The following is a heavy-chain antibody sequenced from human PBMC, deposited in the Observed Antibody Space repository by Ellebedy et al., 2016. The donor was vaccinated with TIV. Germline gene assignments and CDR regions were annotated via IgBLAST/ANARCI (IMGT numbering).Heavy chain of an antibody. J-gene: IGHJ2*01. CDR3: AREVVPWGRGGDPNDWYFDL. Sequence: GESLKISXAASGFTFSAYPVHWVRQAPGKGLEWVAVIGYDGRDTYYADSVKGRVTVSRDNSNDTIHLQMTSLRSDDTGLYYCAREVVPWGRGGDPNDWYFDLWGRGTLVTVSS. V-gene: IGHV3-30*04. CDR2: IGYDGRDT. D-gene: IGHD2-21*02. CDR1: GFTFSAYP.